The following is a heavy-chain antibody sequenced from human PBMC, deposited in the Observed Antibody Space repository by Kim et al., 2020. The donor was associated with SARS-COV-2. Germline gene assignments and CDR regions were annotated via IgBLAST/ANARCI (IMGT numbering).Heavy chain of an antibody. CDR3: ATIGEVGAYDY. Sequence: SETLSLTCTVSGGSISSGDYYWSWIRQHPGKGLEWIGYIYYSGSTYYNPSLKSRVTMSVDTSKNQFSLKLSSVTAADTAVYYCATIGEVGAYDYWGQGTLVTVSS. CDR1: GGSISSGDYY. J-gene: IGHJ4*02. CDR2: IYYSGST. D-gene: IGHD1-26*01. V-gene: IGHV4-31*03.